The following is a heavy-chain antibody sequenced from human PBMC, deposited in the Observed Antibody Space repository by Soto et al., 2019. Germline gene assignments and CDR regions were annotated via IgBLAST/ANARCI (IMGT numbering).Heavy chain of an antibody. CDR3: ARADGYSSFDY. D-gene: IGHD4-4*01. CDR2: IIPILGIA. CDR1: GGTFSSYT. J-gene: IGHJ4*02. V-gene: IGHV1-69*02. Sequence: QVQLVQSGAEVKKPGSSVKVSCKASGGTFSSYTISWVRQAPGQGLEWMGRIIPILGIANNAQKFQGRVTITADKSTSTAYMELSSLRSEDTAVYYCARADGYSSFDYWGQGTLATVSS.